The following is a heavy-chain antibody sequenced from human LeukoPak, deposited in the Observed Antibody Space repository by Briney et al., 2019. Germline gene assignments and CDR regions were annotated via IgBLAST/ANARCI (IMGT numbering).Heavy chain of an antibody. CDR2: IDPSDSYT. CDR1: GNGFTNYW. D-gene: IGHD3-10*01. CDR3: ARRYDSGSTIDQ. V-gene: IGHV5-10-1*01. J-gene: IGHJ4*02. Sequence: GESLQISCKDSGNGFTNYWISWVRQMPGKGLEWMGRIDPSDSYTNYSPSFQGHVTISVDKSISTAYLQWSSLKASDTAMYYCARRYDSGSTIDQWGQGTLVTVSS.